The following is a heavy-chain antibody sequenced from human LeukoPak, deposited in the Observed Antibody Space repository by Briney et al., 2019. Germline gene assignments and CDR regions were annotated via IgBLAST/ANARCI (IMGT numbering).Heavy chain of an antibody. D-gene: IGHD3-3*02. CDR1: LFTFSSSA. Sequence: GGSPRLSRAHPLFTFSSSAVNCVCHTPEEGLEWVSPISGSGSVDSTHYADSVKGRFTISKDNSKNTLYLQMNSVRAEDTAVYYCAKIRAPAYDFWGQGTMVTVSS. CDR2: ISGSGSVDST. J-gene: IGHJ3*01. CDR3: AKIRAPAYDF. V-gene: IGHV3-23*01.